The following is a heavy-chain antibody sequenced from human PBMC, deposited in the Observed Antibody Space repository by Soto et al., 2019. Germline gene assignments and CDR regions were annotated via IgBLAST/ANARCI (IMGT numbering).Heavy chain of an antibody. CDR3: ARDFVVGGPTINYYYGMDV. D-gene: IGHD1-26*01. CDR2: IYSAGNT. CDR1: GFTVSRNY. Sequence: EVQLVESGGDLVQPGGSLRLSCAASGFTVSRNYMSWVRQAPGKGLEWISIIYSAGNTYYADSVKGRFTISRDNSKNTLXXQMNSLGAEDTAVYYCARDFVVGGPTINYYYGMDVWGQGTTVTVSS. J-gene: IGHJ6*02. V-gene: IGHV3-66*01.